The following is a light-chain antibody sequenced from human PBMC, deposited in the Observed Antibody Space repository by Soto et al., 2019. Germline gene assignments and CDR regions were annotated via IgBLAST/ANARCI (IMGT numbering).Light chain of an antibody. Sequence: QSALTQPASVSRSPGQSITISCTGTSSDVGGYNYVSWYQQHPGKAPKLMIYDVSNRPSGVSNRFSGSKSGNTASLTISGLQAEDEADYYCGSYTSSSTYVFGTGTKLTVL. J-gene: IGLJ1*01. CDR1: SSDVGGYNY. CDR3: GSYTSSSTYV. CDR2: DVS. V-gene: IGLV2-14*01.